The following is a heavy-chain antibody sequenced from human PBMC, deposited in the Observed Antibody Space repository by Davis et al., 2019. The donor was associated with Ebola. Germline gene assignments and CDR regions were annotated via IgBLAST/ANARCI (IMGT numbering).Heavy chain of an antibody. CDR3: ARDPYNWNYADGMDV. Sequence: PGGSLRLSCAASGFTISSYWMSWVRQAPGKGLEWVANIKQDGSEKYYVDSVKGRFTISRDNAKNSLYLQMNSLRAEDTAVYYCARDPYNWNYADGMDVWGKGTTVTVSS. D-gene: IGHD1-7*01. CDR1: GFTISSYW. V-gene: IGHV3-7*01. CDR2: IKQDGSEK. J-gene: IGHJ6*04.